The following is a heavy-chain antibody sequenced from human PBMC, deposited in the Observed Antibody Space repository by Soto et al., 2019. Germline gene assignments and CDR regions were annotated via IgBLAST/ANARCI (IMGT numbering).Heavy chain of an antibody. Sequence: SETLALTCTVSGGSIISGDYYWGGIRQPPGKGLEWIGYIYYSGSTNYNPSLKSRVTISVDTSKNQFSLKLSSVTAADTAVYYCARGQGEEVVVVAAARSKCNWFDPWGQGTLFSVSS. D-gene: IGHD2-15*01. J-gene: IGHJ5*02. CDR2: IYYSGST. CDR3: ARGQGEEVVVVAAARSKCNWFDP. CDR1: GGSIISGDYY. V-gene: IGHV4-30-4*08.